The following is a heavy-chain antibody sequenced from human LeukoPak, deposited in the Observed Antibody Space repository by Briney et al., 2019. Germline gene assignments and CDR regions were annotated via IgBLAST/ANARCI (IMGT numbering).Heavy chain of an antibody. CDR2: IYYSGST. J-gene: IGHJ4*02. CDR3: ARLGDGSNRQDY. D-gene: IGHD5-24*01. CDR1: GGSISSSSYY. V-gene: IGHV4-39*01. Sequence: SETLSLTCTVSGGSISSSSYYWGWIRQPPGKGLEWIGSIYYSGSTYYNPSLKSRATISVDTSKNHFSLKLSSVTAADTAVYYCARLGDGSNRQDYWGQGTLVTVSS.